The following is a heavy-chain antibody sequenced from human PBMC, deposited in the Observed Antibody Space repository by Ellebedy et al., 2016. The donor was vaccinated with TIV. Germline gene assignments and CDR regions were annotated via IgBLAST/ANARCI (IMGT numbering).Heavy chain of an antibody. CDR3: ARLGSSWGGGTDY. CDR2: IYPTDFDT. D-gene: IGHD3-16*01. CDR1: GYTFTSYW. V-gene: IGHV5-51*01. Sequence: GESLKISCKTSGYTFTSYWIAWVRQMPGKGLEWMGLIYPTDFDTRYSPPFQGQVTISADKSLNTAYLQWSTLKASDTAMYYCARLGSSWGGGTDYWGQGTHVTVSS. J-gene: IGHJ4*02.